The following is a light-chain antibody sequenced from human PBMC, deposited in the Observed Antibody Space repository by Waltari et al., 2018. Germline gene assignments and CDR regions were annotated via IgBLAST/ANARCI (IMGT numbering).Light chain of an antibody. CDR3: SSYTSSNTLG. CDR1: STDVGGYTY. J-gene: IGLJ1*01. V-gene: IGLV2-14*03. CDR2: AVT. Sequence: QSALTQPASVSGSPGQSITISCTGTSTDVGGYTYVSWYQQHPGKAPKLMIYAVTNRPSGVSNRFSGSKSGNTASLTISGLQAEDEADYYCSSYTSSNTLGFGTGTKVTVL.